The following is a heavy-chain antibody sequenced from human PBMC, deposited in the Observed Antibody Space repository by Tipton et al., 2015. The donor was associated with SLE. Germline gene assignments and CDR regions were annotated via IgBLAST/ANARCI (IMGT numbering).Heavy chain of an antibody. Sequence: TLSLTCTVSGGSISSHYWSWIRQPPGKGLEWIGYINYSGSTNYNPSLRCRVTISVDTSKNQFSLKLNSVTAADTAVYYCAREAAVAAYYFDYWGQGTLVTVSS. CDR2: INYSGST. V-gene: IGHV4-59*11. CDR1: GGSISSHY. J-gene: IGHJ4*02. D-gene: IGHD6-19*01. CDR3: AREAAVAAYYFDY.